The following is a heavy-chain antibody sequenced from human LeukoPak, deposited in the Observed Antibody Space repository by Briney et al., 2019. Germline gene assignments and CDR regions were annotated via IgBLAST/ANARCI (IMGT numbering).Heavy chain of an antibody. CDR3: ARALLDAFDI. J-gene: IGHJ3*02. V-gene: IGHV3-23*01. CDR1: GFTFSSYA. Sequence: PGGSLRLSCAASGFTFSSYAMSWVRQAPGKGLVWVSAISGSGGSTYYADSVKGRFTISRDNSKNTLYLQMNSLRAEDTAVYYCARALLDAFDIWGQGTMVTVSS. CDR2: ISGSGGST. D-gene: IGHD1-26*01.